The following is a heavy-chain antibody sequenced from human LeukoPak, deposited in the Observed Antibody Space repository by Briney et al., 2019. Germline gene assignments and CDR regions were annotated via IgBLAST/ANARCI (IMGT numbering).Heavy chain of an antibody. V-gene: IGHV1-2*02. CDR3: AREEKRITMVWGGDH. J-gene: IGHJ4*02. D-gene: IGHD3-10*01. CDR1: GYTFTGYY. Sequence: ASVKVSCKASGYTFTGYYMSWVRQAPGQGLEWMGWINSNSGGTNYAKKFQGRVTMTTDTSTSTAYMDLRSLRSDDTAVYYCAREEKRITMVWGGDHWGQGTLVTVSS. CDR2: INSNSGGT.